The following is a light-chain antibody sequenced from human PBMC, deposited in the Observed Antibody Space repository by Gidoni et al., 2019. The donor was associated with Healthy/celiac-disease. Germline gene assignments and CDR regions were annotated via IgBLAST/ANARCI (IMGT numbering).Light chain of an antibody. J-gene: IGKJ2*01. CDR2: KAS. CDR3: QQYNSYLYT. V-gene: IGKV1-5*03. CDR1: QSISSW. Sequence: DIQMPQSPSTLSASVGYRVTITFRASQSISSWLAWYQQKPGKAPKLLIYKASSLESGVPSRFSGSGSGTEFTLTISSLQPDDFATYYCQQYNSYLYTFGQGTKLEIK.